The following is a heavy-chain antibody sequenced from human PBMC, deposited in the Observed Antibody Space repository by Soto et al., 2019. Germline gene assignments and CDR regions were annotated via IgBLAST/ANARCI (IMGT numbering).Heavy chain of an antibody. CDR1: GYTFTSYD. CDR2: MNPNSGNT. D-gene: IGHD3-9*01. CDR3: ARVRWGYDILTGYSHGAFDI. V-gene: IGHV1-8*01. J-gene: IGHJ3*02. Sequence: GASVKVSCKASGYTFTSYDINWVRQATGQGLEWMGWMNPNSGNTGYAQKFQGRVTMTRNTSISTAYMELGSLRSEDTAVYYCARVRWGYDILTGYSHGAFDIWGQRTMVTVSS.